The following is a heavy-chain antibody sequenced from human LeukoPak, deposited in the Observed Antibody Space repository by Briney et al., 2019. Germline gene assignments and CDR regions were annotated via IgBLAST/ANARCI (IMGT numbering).Heavy chain of an antibody. CDR3: ARVSPAVGTFDI. D-gene: IGHD6-13*01. Sequence: SSETLSLTCTVSGGYISTYYWSWIRQPPGKGLEWIGYFYYSGNSNYNPSLKSRVTISRDTSKNQFSLKLSSVTAADTAIYYCARVSPAVGTFDIWGRGTMVTVSS. CDR2: FYYSGNS. CDR1: GGYISTYY. V-gene: IGHV4-59*01. J-gene: IGHJ3*02.